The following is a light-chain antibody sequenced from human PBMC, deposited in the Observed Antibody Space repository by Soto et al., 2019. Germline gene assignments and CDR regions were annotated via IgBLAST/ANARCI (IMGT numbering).Light chain of an antibody. CDR1: QSVSVW. J-gene: IGKJ5*01. CDR3: MQGTHWPIT. CDR2: DAF. Sequence: DIQMTQPPSTLSAYVGDRVSISCRASQSVSVWVAWYQQKPGAAPKLLIYDAFTVDTGVPSRFSGSGSGTDFALKISRVEAEDVGVYYCMQGTHWPITFGQGTRLEIK. V-gene: IGKV1-5*01.